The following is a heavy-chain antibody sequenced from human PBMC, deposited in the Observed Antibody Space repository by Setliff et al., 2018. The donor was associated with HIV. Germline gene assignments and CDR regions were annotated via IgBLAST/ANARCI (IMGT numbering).Heavy chain of an antibody. Sequence: PSETLSLTCAASGYSINSGFSRAWIRQPPGKGLEWIGSIYYTGNTKYNPSLESRVTFSIDTSENQFSLRLASVTAADTAIYYCARDDSIVLVPAIMRGDGFDFWGQGRMVTVSS. CDR1: GYSINSGFS. CDR2: IYYTGNT. CDR3: ARDDSIVLVPAIMRGDGFDF. V-gene: IGHV4-38-2*02. J-gene: IGHJ3*01. D-gene: IGHD2-2*01.